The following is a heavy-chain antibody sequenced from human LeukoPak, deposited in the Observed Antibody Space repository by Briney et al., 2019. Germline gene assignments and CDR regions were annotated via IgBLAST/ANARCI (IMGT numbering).Heavy chain of an antibody. J-gene: IGHJ4*02. Sequence: GASVKVSCKASGYTFTGYYMHWVRQAPGQGLEWMGRINPNSGGTNYAQKFQGRVTMTRDTSISTAYMELSRLRSDDTAVYYCAREYPGIAAAVDYWGLGTLVTVSS. CDR2: INPNSGGT. CDR3: AREYPGIAAAVDY. D-gene: IGHD6-13*01. V-gene: IGHV1-2*06. CDR1: GYTFTGYY.